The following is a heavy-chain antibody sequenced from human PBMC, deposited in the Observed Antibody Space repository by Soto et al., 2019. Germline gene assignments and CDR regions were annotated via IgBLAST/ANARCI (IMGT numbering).Heavy chain of an antibody. CDR2: ISGSGGST. D-gene: IGHD3-10*01. V-gene: IGHV3-23*01. J-gene: IGHJ6*03. Sequence: VQLLESGGGLVQPGGSLRLSCAASGFTFSSYAMSWVRQAPGKGLEWVSAISGSGGSTYYADSVKGRFTISRDNSKNTLYLQMNSLRAEDTAVYYCAKDDYYGSGSYRYYYYYMDVWGKGTTVTVSS. CDR3: AKDDYYGSGSYRYYYYYMDV. CDR1: GFTFSSYA.